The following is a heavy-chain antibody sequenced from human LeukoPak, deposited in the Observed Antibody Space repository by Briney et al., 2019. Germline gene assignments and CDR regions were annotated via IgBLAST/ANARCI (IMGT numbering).Heavy chain of an antibody. CDR2: ITSGSSYR. D-gene: IGHD2-21*02. Sequence: PGGSLRLSCAASGFTFSSYNMNWVRQAPGKGLEWVSSITSGSSYRFYADSVKGRFTISRDNAKNSLYLQMNSLRAEDTALYYCARIGDPGIYSYYMDVWGKGTTVTVSS. CDR3: ARIGDPGIYSYYMDV. CDR1: GFTFSSYN. V-gene: IGHV3-21*04. J-gene: IGHJ6*03.